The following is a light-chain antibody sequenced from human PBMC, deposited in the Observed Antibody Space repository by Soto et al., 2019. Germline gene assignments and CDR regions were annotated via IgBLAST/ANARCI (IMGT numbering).Light chain of an antibody. Sequence: QSVLTQPPSASGSPGLSVTVSCTGTSSAVGAYNYVSWYQQHPGKAPRLMIFEVNTRPSGVPARFSGSKSGNTASLTVSGLQSEDEADYYCSSYGGSSNLVFGGGTKLTVL. CDR2: EVN. V-gene: IGLV2-8*01. CDR1: SSAVGAYNY. CDR3: SSYGGSSNLV. J-gene: IGLJ2*01.